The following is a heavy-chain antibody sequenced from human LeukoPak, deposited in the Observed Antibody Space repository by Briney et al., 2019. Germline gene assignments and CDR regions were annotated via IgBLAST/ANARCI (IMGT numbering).Heavy chain of an antibody. CDR3: AGYGDYAGLYYFDY. Sequence: SETLSLTCTVSGGSISSGGYYWSWIRQHPGKGLEWIGYIYSSGSTDYNPSLKSRVTLSVDTSKNQFSLKLSSVTAADTAVYYCAGYGDYAGLYYFDYWGQGTLVTVSS. V-gene: IGHV4-31*03. CDR1: GGSISSGGYY. J-gene: IGHJ4*02. D-gene: IGHD4-17*01. CDR2: IYSSGST.